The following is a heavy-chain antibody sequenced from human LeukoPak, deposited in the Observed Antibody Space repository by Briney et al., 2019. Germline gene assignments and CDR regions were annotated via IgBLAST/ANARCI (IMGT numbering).Heavy chain of an antibody. CDR2: MHTSGST. Sequence: PSETLSLTCTVSGGSISSYYWSWIRQPAGKGLEWIGRMHTSGSTNYNPSLKSRVTMSVDTSKNQFSLKLSSVTAADTAVYYCARDGIEVAGTGYFDYWDHGTLVTVSS. D-gene: IGHD6-13*01. V-gene: IGHV4-4*07. CDR1: GGSISSYY. CDR3: ARDGIEVAGTGYFDY. J-gene: IGHJ4*01.